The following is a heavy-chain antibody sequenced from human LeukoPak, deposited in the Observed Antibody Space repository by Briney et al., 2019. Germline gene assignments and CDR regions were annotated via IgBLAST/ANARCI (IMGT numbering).Heavy chain of an antibody. D-gene: IGHD6-6*01. J-gene: IGHJ4*02. CDR1: GFTFSSYE. CDR2: ISSSGSTI. V-gene: IGHV3-48*03. CDR3: ARLYSSSSGLRASDY. Sequence: GGSLRLSCAASGFTFSSYEMNWVRRAPGKGLEWVSYISSSGSTIFYADSVKGRFTISRDNAKNSLYLQMNSLRAEDTAVYYCARLYSSSSGLRASDYWGQGTLVTVSS.